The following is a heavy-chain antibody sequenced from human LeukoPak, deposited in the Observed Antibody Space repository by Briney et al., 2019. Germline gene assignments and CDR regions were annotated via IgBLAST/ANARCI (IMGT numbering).Heavy chain of an antibody. Sequence: GGSLRLSCAASGFTFSSYAMHWVRQAPGKGLEWVAVISYDGSNKYYADSVKGRFTISRDNAKNSLYLQMNSLRAEDTAVYYCARLQSLKEFDWFPMDVWGQGTTVTVSS. CDR3: ARLQSLKEFDWFPMDV. CDR2: ISYDGSNK. V-gene: IGHV3-30-3*01. CDR1: GFTFSSYA. D-gene: IGHD3-9*01. J-gene: IGHJ6*02.